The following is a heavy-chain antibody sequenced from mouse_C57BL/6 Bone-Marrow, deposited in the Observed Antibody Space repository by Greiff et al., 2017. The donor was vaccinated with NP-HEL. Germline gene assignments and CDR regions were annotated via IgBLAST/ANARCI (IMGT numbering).Heavy chain of an antibody. CDR1: GYTFTSYG. J-gene: IGHJ3*01. Sequence: VQLQESGAELARPGASVKLSCKASGYTFTSYGISWVKQRTGQGLEWIGEIYPRSGNTYYNEKFKGKATLTADKSSSTAYMELRSLTSEDSAVYFCARWGYDYDEAYWGQGTLVTVSA. CDR2: IYPRSGNT. V-gene: IGHV1-81*01. D-gene: IGHD2-4*01. CDR3: ARWGYDYDEAY.